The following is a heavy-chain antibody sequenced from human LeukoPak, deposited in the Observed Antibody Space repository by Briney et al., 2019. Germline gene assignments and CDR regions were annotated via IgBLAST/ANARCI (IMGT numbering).Heavy chain of an antibody. CDR2: IIPIFGTA. J-gene: IGHJ4*02. Sequence: SVKVSCKASGYTFTSYGISWVRQAPGQGLEWMGGIIPIFGTANYAQMFQGRVTITADESTSTAYMELSSLRSEDTAVYYCALWFGEFYYFDYWGQGTLVTVSS. CDR3: ALWFGEFYYFDY. V-gene: IGHV1-69*13. CDR1: GYTFTSYG. D-gene: IGHD3-10*01.